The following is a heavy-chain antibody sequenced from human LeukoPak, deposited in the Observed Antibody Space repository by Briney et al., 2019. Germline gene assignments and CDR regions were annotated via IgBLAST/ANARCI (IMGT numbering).Heavy chain of an antibody. V-gene: IGHV3-23*01. CDR3: AKSSLFYDSSGYYVGEKYYFDY. J-gene: IGHJ4*02. D-gene: IGHD3-22*01. CDR2: ISASGGST. CDR1: GFTFSSYG. Sequence: GGSLRLSCSASGFTFSSYGVSWVRQAPGKGLQWVSSISASGGSTYYADFVEGRFTISRDNSKNTLSLQMYSLRAEDTAIYYCAKSSLFYDSSGYYVGEKYYFDYWGQGTLVTVSS.